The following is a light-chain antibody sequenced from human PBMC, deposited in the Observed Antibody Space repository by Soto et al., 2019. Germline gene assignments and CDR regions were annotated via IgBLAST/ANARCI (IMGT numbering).Light chain of an antibody. CDR3: QQYNNWPLALT. J-gene: IGKJ4*01. Sequence: EIVMTQSPATLSVSPGERATLSCRASQSVSSNLAWYQQKPGQAPRLLIYGASTRATGIPARFSDSGSGTEFTLTISSLQSEDFAVYYCQQYNNWPLALTFGGGTKVEIK. V-gene: IGKV3-15*01. CDR2: GAS. CDR1: QSVSSN.